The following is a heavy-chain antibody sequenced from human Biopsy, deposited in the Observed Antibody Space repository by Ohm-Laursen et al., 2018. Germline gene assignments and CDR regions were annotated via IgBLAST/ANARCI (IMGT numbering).Heavy chain of an antibody. CDR2: IDPKSGGT. Sequence: GASVKASCTASAYSFGDHRIHWVRQAPGQGLEWMGWIDPKSGGTNYAQKFQGRVTMTRDTSISTTYMELRRLTSDDTAVFYCARELGDFWGGRQFDFWGQGTLVTVSS. CDR3: ARELGDFWGGRQFDF. J-gene: IGHJ5*01. V-gene: IGHV1-2*02. D-gene: IGHD3-3*01. CDR1: AYSFGDHR.